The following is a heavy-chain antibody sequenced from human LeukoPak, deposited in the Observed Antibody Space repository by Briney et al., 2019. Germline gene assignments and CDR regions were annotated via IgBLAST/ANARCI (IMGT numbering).Heavy chain of an antibody. CDR3: ARHFSSYYYYYMDV. J-gene: IGHJ6*03. CDR1: GGSISSSSYY. V-gene: IGHV4-39*01. CDR2: IYYSGST. Sequence: SETLSLTCTVSGGSISSSSYYWGWIRQPPGKGLEWIGTIYYSGSTYYNPSLKSRVTISIDTSKNQFSLKPSSVTAADTAVYYCARHFSSYYYYYMDVWGKGTTVTVSS. D-gene: IGHD6-6*01.